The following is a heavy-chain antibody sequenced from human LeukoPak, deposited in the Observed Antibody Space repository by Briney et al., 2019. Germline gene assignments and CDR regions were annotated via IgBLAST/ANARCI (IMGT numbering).Heavy chain of an antibody. D-gene: IGHD5-18*01. CDR1: GGTFSSYA. V-gene: IGHV1-69*13. CDR2: IIPIFGTA. J-gene: IGHJ4*02. Sequence: SVKVSCKASGGTFSSYAISWVRQAPGQGLEWMGGIIPIFGTANYAQKFQGRVTITADESTSAAYMELSSLRSEDTAVYYCASQGVGDTAMGDDYWGQGTLVTVSS. CDR3: ASQGVGDTAMGDDY.